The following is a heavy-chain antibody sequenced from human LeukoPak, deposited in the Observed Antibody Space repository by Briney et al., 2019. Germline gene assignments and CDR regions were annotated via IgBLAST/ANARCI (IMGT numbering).Heavy chain of an antibody. CDR2: IYHSGST. D-gene: IGHD3-22*01. CDR1: GYSISSGYY. Sequence: PSETLSLTCTVSGYSISSGYYWGWIRQPPGQGLEWIGSIYHSGSTYYNPSLKSRVTISVDTPKNQFSLKLSSVTAADTAVYYCARSAGYYDSSAYGDYWGQGTLVTVSS. J-gene: IGHJ4*02. V-gene: IGHV4-38-2*02. CDR3: ARSAGYYDSSAYGDY.